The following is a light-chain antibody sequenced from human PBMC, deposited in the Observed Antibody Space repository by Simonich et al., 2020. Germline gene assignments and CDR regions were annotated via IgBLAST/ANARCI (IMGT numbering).Light chain of an antibody. CDR1: QISSFRD. CDR2: EAS. V-gene: IGKV3D-20*01. J-gene: IGKJ1*01. CDR3: QQYGSSPWT. Sequence: IHAGAPRQISSFRDLARTHQNPGRAPSLLLYEASSRATGIPDRFSGSGSWTDFTLTISRLEPEDFAGYYCQQYGSSPWTFGQGTKVEIK.